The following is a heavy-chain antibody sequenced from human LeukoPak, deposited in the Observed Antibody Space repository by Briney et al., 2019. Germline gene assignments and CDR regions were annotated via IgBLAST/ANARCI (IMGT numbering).Heavy chain of an antibody. D-gene: IGHD3-22*01. CDR1: GFIVSTNY. CDR3: ARELRDYYDSSGYFDY. CDR2: ISSSSSTI. Sequence: GGSLRLSCAASGFIVSTNYMSWVRQAPGKGLEWVSYISSSSSTIYYADSVKGRFTISRDNAKNSLYLQMNSLKAEDTAVYYCARELRDYYDSSGYFDYWGQGTLVTVSS. J-gene: IGHJ4*02. V-gene: IGHV3-48*04.